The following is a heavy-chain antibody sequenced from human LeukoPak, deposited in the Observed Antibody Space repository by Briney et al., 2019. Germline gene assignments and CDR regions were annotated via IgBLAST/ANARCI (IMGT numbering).Heavy chain of an antibody. CDR1: GGSISSYY. CDR2: VYYSGST. V-gene: IGHV4-59*01. Sequence: SETLSLTCTVSGGSISSYYWSWIRQPPGKGLEWIGYVYYSGSTNYNPSLKSRVTISVDTSKNQFSLKLSSVTAADTAVYYCAGASYDSSGVHWGQGTLVTASS. CDR3: AGASYDSSGVH. J-gene: IGHJ4*02. D-gene: IGHD3-22*01.